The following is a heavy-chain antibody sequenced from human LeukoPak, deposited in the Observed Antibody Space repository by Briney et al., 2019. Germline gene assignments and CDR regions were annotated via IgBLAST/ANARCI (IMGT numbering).Heavy chain of an antibody. CDR2: IYPGDSDT. J-gene: IGHJ4*02. Sequence: GESLKTSCKGSGYSFTSYWIGWVRQMPGKGLEWMGIIYPGDSDTRYSPSFQGQVTISADKSISTAYLQWSSLKASDTAMYYCARQREPSSGYFDYWGQGTLVTVSS. CDR1: GYSFTSYW. V-gene: IGHV5-51*01. D-gene: IGHD6-6*01. CDR3: ARQREPSSGYFDY.